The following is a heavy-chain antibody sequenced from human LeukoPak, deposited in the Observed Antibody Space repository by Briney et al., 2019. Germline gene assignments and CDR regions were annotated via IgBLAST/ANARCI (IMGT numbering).Heavy chain of an antibody. CDR3: ASGIRERGFDY. D-gene: IGHD1-1*01. Sequence: GGSLRLSCVTSGFSFSPSAMNWVRQAPGRGLEWVSSISPSGGAIFYAASLRGRFTISRDNAKNSLFLQMNTLRAEDTAVYFCASGIRERGFDYWGQGTLVTVSS. CDR2: ISPSGGAI. J-gene: IGHJ4*02. V-gene: IGHV3-21*01. CDR1: GFSFSPSA.